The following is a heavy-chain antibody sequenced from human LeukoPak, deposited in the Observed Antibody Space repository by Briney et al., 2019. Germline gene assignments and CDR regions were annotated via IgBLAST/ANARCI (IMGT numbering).Heavy chain of an antibody. CDR1: GYTFTDFY. CDR3: ARDRRVVRGVIITTYYYYYGMDV. D-gene: IGHD3-10*01. J-gene: IGHJ6*02. V-gene: IGHV1-2*02. Sequence: ASVTVSFKASGYTFTDFYMHWVRQAPGQGLELMGWINTNSGATTYAQKFQGRVTMTRDTYITIAYMELSRLRSDDTAVYYCARDRRVVRGVIITTYYYYYGMDVWGQGTTVTVSS. CDR2: INTNSGAT.